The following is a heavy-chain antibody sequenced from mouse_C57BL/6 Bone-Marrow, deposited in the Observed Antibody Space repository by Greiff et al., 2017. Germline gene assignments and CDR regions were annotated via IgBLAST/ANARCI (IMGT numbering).Heavy chain of an antibody. V-gene: IGHV1-64*01. CDR1: GYTFTSYW. CDR2: IHPNSGST. Sequence: QVQLKQPGAELVKPGASVKLSCKASGYTFTSYWMHWVKQRPGQGLEWIGMIHPNSGSTNYNEKFKSKATLTVDKSSSTAYMQLSSLTSEDSAVYYCARAYCSSYRFDYWGQGTTLTVSS. D-gene: IGHD1-1*01. J-gene: IGHJ2*01. CDR3: ARAYCSSYRFDY.